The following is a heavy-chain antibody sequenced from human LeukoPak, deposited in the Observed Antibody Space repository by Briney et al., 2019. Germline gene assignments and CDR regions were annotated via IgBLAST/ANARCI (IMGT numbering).Heavy chain of an antibody. CDR2: ISSSSSYI. CDR3: ARSYDYVWGSYRPFYYFDY. CDR1: GFTFSSYS. D-gene: IGHD3-16*02. J-gene: IGHJ4*02. V-gene: IGHV3-21*01. Sequence: PGGSLRLSCAASGFTFSSYSMNWVRQAPGKGLEWVSSISSSSSYIYYADPVKGRFTISRDNAKNSLYLQMNSLRAEDTAVYYCARSYDYVWGSYRPFYYFDYWGQGTLVTVSS.